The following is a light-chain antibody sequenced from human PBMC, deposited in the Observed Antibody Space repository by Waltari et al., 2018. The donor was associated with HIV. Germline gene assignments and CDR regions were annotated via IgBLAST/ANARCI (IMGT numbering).Light chain of an antibody. Sequence: DIQMTRSPSTLSASVGDRVTITCRASQSISNWLAWYQQKPGKAPKLLIYRASTLESGVPSRFSGSGSGTEFTLTISRLQPDDFATYYCQQYDSYSWTFGQGTKVEI. V-gene: IGKV1-5*03. CDR3: QQYDSYSWT. CDR1: QSISNW. J-gene: IGKJ1*01. CDR2: RAS.